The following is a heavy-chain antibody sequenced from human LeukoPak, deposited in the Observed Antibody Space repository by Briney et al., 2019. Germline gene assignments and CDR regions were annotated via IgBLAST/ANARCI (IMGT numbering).Heavy chain of an antibody. CDR2: IYPRDSDT. CDR3: ARHVTTASAARGFDI. Sequence: GESLKISCKGSGYSFTSYWVAWVRQMPGKGLEWMGIIYPRDSDTRYSPSFQGQVTISADKSINTAYLQWSGLKASDTAVYYCARHVTTASAARGFDIWGQGTMVTDSS. CDR1: GYSFTSYW. D-gene: IGHD1-14*01. V-gene: IGHV5-51*01. J-gene: IGHJ3*02.